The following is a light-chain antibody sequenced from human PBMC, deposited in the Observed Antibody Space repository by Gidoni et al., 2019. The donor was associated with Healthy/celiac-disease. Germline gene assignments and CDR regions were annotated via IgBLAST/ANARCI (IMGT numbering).Light chain of an antibody. CDR1: QGISSA. CDR2: DAS. V-gene: IGKV1-13*02. Sequence: AIQLTHSPSSLSASVGDRVTITCRASQGISSALAWYQQKPGKAPKLLIYDASSLESGVPSRFSGSGSGTDFTLTISSLQPEDCATYYCQQFNSYPITFGQGTRLEIK. CDR3: QQFNSYPIT. J-gene: IGKJ5*01.